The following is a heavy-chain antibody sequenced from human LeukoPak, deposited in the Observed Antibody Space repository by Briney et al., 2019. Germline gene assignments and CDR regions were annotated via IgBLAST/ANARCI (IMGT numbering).Heavy chain of an antibody. J-gene: IGHJ4*02. CDR3: ASYYYDSSGYYGVDY. Sequence: PGGSLRLSCAASGFTFSSYAIHWVRQAPGKGLEWVSAISGSGGSTYYADSVKGRFTISRDNSKNTLYLQMNSLRAEDTAVYYCASYYYDSSGYYGVDYWGQGTLVTVSS. CDR2: ISGSGGST. V-gene: IGHV3-23*01. CDR1: GFTFSSYA. D-gene: IGHD3-22*01.